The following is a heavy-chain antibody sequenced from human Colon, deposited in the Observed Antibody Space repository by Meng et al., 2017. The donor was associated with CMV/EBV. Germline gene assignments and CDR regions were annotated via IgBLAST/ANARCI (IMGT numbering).Heavy chain of an antibody. CDR2: ISVSGGST. Sequence: GESLKISCAGSGFTFSTYAMSWVRQAPGKGLEWVSSISVSGGSTYFADSVKGRSTISRDNSKNTLYFQMNSLRVEDTALYYCAKGGWGDAFDIWGQGTMVTVSS. D-gene: IGHD7-27*01. V-gene: IGHV3-23*01. CDR3: AKGGWGDAFDI. J-gene: IGHJ3*02. CDR1: GFTFSTYA.